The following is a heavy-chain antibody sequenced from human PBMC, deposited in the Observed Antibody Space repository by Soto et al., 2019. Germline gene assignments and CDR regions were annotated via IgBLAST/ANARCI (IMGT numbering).Heavy chain of an antibody. Sequence: GGSLRLSCAASGFTFSSYSMNWVRQAPGKGLEWVSYISSSSSTIYYADSVKGRFTISRDNAKNSLYLQMNSLRAEDTAVYYCAREYCSGGSCYPDPWGQGTLVTVSS. CDR3: AREYCSGGSCYPDP. J-gene: IGHJ5*02. CDR2: ISSSSSTI. D-gene: IGHD2-15*01. V-gene: IGHV3-48*01. CDR1: GFTFSSYS.